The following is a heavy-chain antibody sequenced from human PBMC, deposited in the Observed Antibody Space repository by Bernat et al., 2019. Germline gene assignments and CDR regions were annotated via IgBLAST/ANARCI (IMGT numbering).Heavy chain of an antibody. CDR2: INTVNGNT. V-gene: IGHV1-3*04. Sequence: QVQLVQSGAEVKKPGASAKVSCKASGYTFTSYAMHWVRQAPGQRPEWMGWINTVNGNTKYLQNFQGRVTITRDTSASTAYMELSSLRSEDTAIYYCVGGVTTGYWGQGTLVTVSS. D-gene: IGHD4-17*01. CDR1: GYTFTSYA. J-gene: IGHJ4*02. CDR3: VGGVTTGY.